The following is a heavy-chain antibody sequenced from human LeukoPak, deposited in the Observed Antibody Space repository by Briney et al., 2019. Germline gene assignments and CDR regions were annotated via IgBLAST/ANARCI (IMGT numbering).Heavy chain of an antibody. CDR1: GDSISIYY. Sequence: SETLSLTCTVSGDSISIYYWSWIRQPAGKGLEWIGRIYTSGSTNYNPSLKSRVTMSVDTSKNQFSLKLSSVTAADTAVYYCAREVNYDYVWGSYRYDYWGQGTLVTVSS. CDR2: IYTSGST. V-gene: IGHV4-4*07. J-gene: IGHJ4*02. CDR3: AREVNYDYVWGSYRYDY. D-gene: IGHD3-16*02.